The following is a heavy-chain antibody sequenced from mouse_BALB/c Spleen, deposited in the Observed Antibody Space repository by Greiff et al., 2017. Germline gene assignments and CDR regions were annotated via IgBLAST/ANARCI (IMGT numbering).Heavy chain of an antibody. CDR1: GFSLTSYG. D-gene: IGHD2-14*01. CDR2: IWSGGST. Sequence: VKLQESGPGLVQPSQSLSITCTVSGFSLTSYGVHWVRQSPGKGLEWLGVIWSGGSTDYNAAFISRLSISKDNSKSQVFFKMNSLQANDTAIYYCARKDRYDGTSLFAYWGQGTLVTVSA. J-gene: IGHJ3*01. CDR3: ARKDRYDGTSLFAY. V-gene: IGHV2-2*02.